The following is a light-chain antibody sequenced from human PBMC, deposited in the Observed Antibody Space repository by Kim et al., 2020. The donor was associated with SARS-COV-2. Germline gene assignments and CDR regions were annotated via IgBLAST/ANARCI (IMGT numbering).Light chain of an antibody. CDR3: NSYTTSNTWV. J-gene: IGLJ3*02. V-gene: IGLV2-14*03. CDR2: DVS. Sequence: GQSITISGTGTSSDVGGYDYVSWYQQHPGKAPKVMIYDVSNRPSGLSNRFSGSKSGNTASLTISGLQAEDEADYYCNSYTTSNTWVFGGGTQLTVL. CDR1: SSDVGGYDY.